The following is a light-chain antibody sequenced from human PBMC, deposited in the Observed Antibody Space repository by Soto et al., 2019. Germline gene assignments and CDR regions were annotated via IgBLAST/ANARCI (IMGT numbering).Light chain of an antibody. CDR3: AAWDDRLRGLYV. CDR2: RNN. J-gene: IGLJ1*01. Sequence: SVLTPPPSASGTPGRRVTISCCGSSSNIRTNYVYWSHKLPGTAPKILVYRNNQRPSGVPDRFSGSKSGTSASLAISGLRSEDEADYYCAAWDDRLRGLYVFGIGTKVTVL. CDR1: SSNIRTNY. V-gene: IGLV1-47*01.